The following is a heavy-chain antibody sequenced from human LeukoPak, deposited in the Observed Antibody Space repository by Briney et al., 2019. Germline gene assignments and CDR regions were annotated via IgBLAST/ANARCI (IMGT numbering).Heavy chain of an antibody. D-gene: IGHD5-12*01. J-gene: IGHJ6*02. V-gene: IGHV3-13*01. CDR1: GFTFSSYD. CDR2: IGTAGDT. CDR3: ARGAPTTSYYYYGMDV. Sequence: GGSLRLSCAASGFTFSSYDMHWVRQAPGKGLEWVSAIGTAGDTYYPGSVKGRFTISRENAKNSLYLQMNSLRAGDTAVYYCARGAPTTSYYYYGMDVWGQGTTVTVSS.